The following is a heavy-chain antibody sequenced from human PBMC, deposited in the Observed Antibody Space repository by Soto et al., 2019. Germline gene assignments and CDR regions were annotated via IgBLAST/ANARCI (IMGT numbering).Heavy chain of an antibody. D-gene: IGHD2-8*02. V-gene: IGHV3-33*01. CDR1: GFTFSNYA. CDR3: AGAGGQPSV. CDR2: IWYDGTKK. Sequence: QVQLVESGGGVVQPGRSLRLSCAASGFTFSNYAMHGFPQVPGKGLEWVAAIWYDGTKKYYADSVKGRFIISRDNSKNTLYLQMNSLRAEDTAVYYCAGAGGQPSVWGQGTTVTVSS. J-gene: IGHJ6*02.